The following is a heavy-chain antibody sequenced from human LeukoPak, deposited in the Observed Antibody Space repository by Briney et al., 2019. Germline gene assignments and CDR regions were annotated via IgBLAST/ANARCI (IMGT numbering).Heavy chain of an antibody. CDR1: GYSISSGYY. Sequence: SETLSLTCTISGYSISSGYYWGWIRQPPAKGLEWIGSIYHSGSTYYNPSLKSRVTISLDTSENQFSLKLSSVTAADTAVYYCARDLYSSGWGYFDYWGQGTLVTVSS. V-gene: IGHV4-38-2*02. D-gene: IGHD6-19*01. CDR3: ARDLYSSGWGYFDY. J-gene: IGHJ4*02. CDR2: IYHSGST.